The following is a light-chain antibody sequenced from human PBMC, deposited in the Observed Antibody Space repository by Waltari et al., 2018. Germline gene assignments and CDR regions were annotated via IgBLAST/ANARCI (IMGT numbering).Light chain of an antibody. CDR1: SGRIATNY. V-gene: IGLV6-57*04. J-gene: IGLJ2*01. CDR3: QSDDDNNVI. CDR2: EDK. Sequence: NFMLTQPHSVSESPGKTVTISCTRTSGRIATNYVQWYQQRPGGAPTTIIYEDKERPSGVPDRLSGSIDKSSNSASLTISELKPEDEADYCCQSDDDNNVIFGGGTKLTVL.